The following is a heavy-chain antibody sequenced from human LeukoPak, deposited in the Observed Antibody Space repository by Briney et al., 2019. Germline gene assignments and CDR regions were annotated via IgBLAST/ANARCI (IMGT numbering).Heavy chain of an antibody. CDR1: GFTFDDYA. J-gene: IGHJ3*02. CDR3: ARVRYDAFDI. CDR2: ISWNSGSI. V-gene: IGHV3-9*01. Sequence: PGRSLRLSCAASGFTFDDYAMHWVRQAPGKGLEWVSGISWNSGSIGYADSVKGRFTISRDNAKNSLYLQMNSLRAEDTAVYYCARVRYDAFDIWGQGTMVTVSS.